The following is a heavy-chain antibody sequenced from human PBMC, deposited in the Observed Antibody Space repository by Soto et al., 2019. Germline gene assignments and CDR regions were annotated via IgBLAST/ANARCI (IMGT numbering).Heavy chain of an antibody. Sequence: SETLSLTCTVSGGSISSSSNYWGWIRQPPGKGLEWIGSIYYSRRTYYNLSLKSRVTISVDTPKNQFSLKLSSVTAADTAVYYCARDKITGLFDYWGQGTLVTVSS. V-gene: IGHV4-39*02. J-gene: IGHJ4*02. D-gene: IGHD2-8*02. CDR2: IYYSRRT. CDR1: GGSISSSSNY. CDR3: ARDKITGLFDY.